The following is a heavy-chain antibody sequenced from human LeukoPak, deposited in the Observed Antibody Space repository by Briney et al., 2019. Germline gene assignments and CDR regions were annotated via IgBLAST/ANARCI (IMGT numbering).Heavy chain of an antibody. CDR1: GFTFSNAW. V-gene: IGHV3-23*01. CDR3: AKGRRIQLWLS. CDR2: ITGSGVTT. Sequence: GGSLRLSCAASGFTFSNAWMSWVRQAPGKGLEWVSSITGSGVTTYYADSVKGRFTISRDNSKNTLYLQMNSLRAEDTAVYYCAKGRRIQLWLSWGQGTLVTVSS. J-gene: IGHJ5*02. D-gene: IGHD5-18*01.